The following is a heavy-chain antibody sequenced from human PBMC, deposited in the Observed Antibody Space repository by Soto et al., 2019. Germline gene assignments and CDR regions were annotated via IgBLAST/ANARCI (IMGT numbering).Heavy chain of an antibody. CDR2: IIPIFGTT. D-gene: IGHD2-21*02. CDR1: GGTFSNYP. CDR3: ARGLYCGGGCYSHFDY. V-gene: IGHV1-69*01. J-gene: IGHJ4*02. Sequence: VQLVQSGAEVKKPGSSVKVSCKASGGTFSNYPFIWVRQAPGQGLDWMGGIIPIFGTTDYGQRFQGRVTITAHESTITAYMELSSLRSDDTAVYYCARGLYCGGGCYSHFDYWGQGTLVTVSS.